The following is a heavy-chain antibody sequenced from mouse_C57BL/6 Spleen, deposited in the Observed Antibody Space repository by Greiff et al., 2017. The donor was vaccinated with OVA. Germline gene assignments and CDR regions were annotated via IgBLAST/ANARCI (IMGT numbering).Heavy chain of an antibody. D-gene: IGHD2-2*01. CDR3: APGLRRGDYAMDY. CDR1: GFSLTSYG. V-gene: IGHV2-2*01. J-gene: IGHJ4*01. CDR2: IWSGGST. Sequence: VQLVESGPGLVQPSQSLSITCTVSGFSLTSYGVHWVRQSPGKGLEWLGVIWSGGSTDYNAAFISRLSISKDNSKSQVFFKMNSLQADDTAIYYCAPGLRRGDYAMDYWGQGTSVTVSS.